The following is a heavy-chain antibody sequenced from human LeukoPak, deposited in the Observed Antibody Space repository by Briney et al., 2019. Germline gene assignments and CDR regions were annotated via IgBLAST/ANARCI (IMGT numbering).Heavy chain of an antibody. CDR3: AKGSADFIAAAGVFDY. Sequence: GGSLRLSCAASGVTFSSYAMSWVRQAPGKGLEWVSAISGSGGSTYYADSVKGRFTISRDNSKNTLYLQMNSLRAEDTAVYYCAKGSADFIAAAGVFDYWGQGTLVTVSS. CDR2: ISGSGGST. V-gene: IGHV3-23*01. D-gene: IGHD6-13*01. J-gene: IGHJ4*02. CDR1: GVTFSSYA.